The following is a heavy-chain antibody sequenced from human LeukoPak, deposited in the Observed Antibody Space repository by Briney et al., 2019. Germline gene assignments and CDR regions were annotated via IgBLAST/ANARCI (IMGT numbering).Heavy chain of an antibody. CDR1: GFTFSSYS. Sequence: GGSLRLSCAASGFTFSSYSVNWVRQASGKRLEWVSYITAGSDTIYYADSVKGRFTISRDNARNSLLLQMNSLRVEDTAVYYCTTAKNDYWGQGTLVTVSS. CDR3: TTAKNDY. J-gene: IGHJ4*02. CDR2: ITAGSDTI. V-gene: IGHV3-48*01.